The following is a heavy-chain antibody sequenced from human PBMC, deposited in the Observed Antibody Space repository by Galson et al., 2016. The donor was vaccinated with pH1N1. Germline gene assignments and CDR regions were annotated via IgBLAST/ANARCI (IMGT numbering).Heavy chain of an antibody. J-gene: IGHJ4*02. Sequence: SLRLSCAASGFTFDDYAMHWVRQAPGKGLEWVSGITWNSGSIGYADSMKGRFTISRDNAKSSLYLQMNSLRAEDTALYYCARSPGIAVPGLLDFWGQGTLVIVSS. CDR1: GFTFDDYA. CDR2: ITWNSGSI. V-gene: IGHV3-9*01. CDR3: ARSPGIAVPGLLDF. D-gene: IGHD6-19*01.